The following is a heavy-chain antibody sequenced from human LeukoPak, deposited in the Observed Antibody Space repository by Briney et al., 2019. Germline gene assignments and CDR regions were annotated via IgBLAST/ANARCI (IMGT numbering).Heavy chain of an antibody. V-gene: IGHV3-11*01. Sequence: GGSLRLSCAASGFTFSDSYMSWIRQVPGKGLEWISYISSSGGTIYYADSVKGRFTISRDNAKNSLYLQMNSLRAEDTAVYYCARKGIGSSRYQNMDVWGKGTTVTVSS. CDR3: ARKGIGSSRYQNMDV. CDR2: ISSSGGTI. J-gene: IGHJ6*03. CDR1: GFTFSDSY. D-gene: IGHD6-25*01.